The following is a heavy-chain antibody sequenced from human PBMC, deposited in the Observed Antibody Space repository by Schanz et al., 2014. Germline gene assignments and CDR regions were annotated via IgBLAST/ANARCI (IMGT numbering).Heavy chain of an antibody. CDR1: GFTFSDYW. V-gene: IGHV3-66*01. Sequence: EVKMVESGGGLVKPGGSLRLSCTASGFTFSDYWMSWVRQAPGRGLEWVSIIFTDGRTYYADSVKGRFTISRDSSKNTLYLQMNSLRAEDTAVYYCARPALWFGDNCFDPWGQGTLVTVSS. CDR2: IFTDGRT. CDR3: ARPALWFGDNCFDP. J-gene: IGHJ5*02. D-gene: IGHD3-10*01.